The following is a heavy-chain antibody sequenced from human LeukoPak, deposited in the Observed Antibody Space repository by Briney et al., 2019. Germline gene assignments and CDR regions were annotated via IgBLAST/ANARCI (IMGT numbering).Heavy chain of an antibody. D-gene: IGHD5-24*01. Sequence: VKPSETLSLTCTVSGGSISSSSYYWGWIRQPPGKGLEWIGSIYYSGSTYYNPSLKSRVTISVDTSKNQFSLKLSSVTAADTAVYYCARHAPERWLQSPGYFDYWGQGTLVTVSS. CDR3: ARHAPERWLQSPGYFDY. CDR2: IYYSGST. V-gene: IGHV4-39*01. J-gene: IGHJ4*02. CDR1: GGSISSSSYY.